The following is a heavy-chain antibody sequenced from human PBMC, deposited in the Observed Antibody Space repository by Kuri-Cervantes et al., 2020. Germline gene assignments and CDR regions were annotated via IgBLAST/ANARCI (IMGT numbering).Heavy chain of an antibody. Sequence: GESLKIFCAASGFTFSSYGMHWVRQAPGKGLEWVAVISYDGSNKYYADSVKGRFTTSRDNSKNTLYLQMNSLRAEDTAVYYCARVRSGSYSLEYFQHWGQGTLVTVSS. V-gene: IGHV3-30*03. CDR2: ISYDGSNK. CDR3: ARVRSGSYSLEYFQH. J-gene: IGHJ1*01. D-gene: IGHD3-10*01. CDR1: GFTFSSYG.